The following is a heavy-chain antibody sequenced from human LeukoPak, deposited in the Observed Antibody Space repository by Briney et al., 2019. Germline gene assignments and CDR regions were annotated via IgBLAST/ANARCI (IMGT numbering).Heavy chain of an antibody. J-gene: IGHJ4*02. V-gene: IGHV3-21*01. CDR2: ISSSSSYI. Sequence: PGGSLRLSCAASGFTFSSYWMHWVRQAPGKGLEWVSSISSSSSYIYYADSVKGRFTISRDNAKNSLYLQMNSLRAEDTAVYYCARDLLGDIVATMAGGYWGQGTLVTVSS. D-gene: IGHD5-12*01. CDR3: ARDLLGDIVATMAGGY. CDR1: GFTFSSYW.